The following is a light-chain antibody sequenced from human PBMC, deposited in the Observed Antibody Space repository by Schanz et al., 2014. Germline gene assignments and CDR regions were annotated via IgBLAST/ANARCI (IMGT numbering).Light chain of an antibody. CDR2: DVR. J-gene: IGLJ2*01. CDR3: CSYAGSYTFVV. CDR1: SSDVGDYNY. V-gene: IGLV2-14*03. Sequence: QSALTQPASVSGSPGQSITISCTGTSSDVGDYNYVSWYQHHPGKAPKLIIFDVRDRPSGVSSRFSGSKSGNAASLTISGLQAEDEADYYCCSYAGSYTFVVFGGGTKLTVL.